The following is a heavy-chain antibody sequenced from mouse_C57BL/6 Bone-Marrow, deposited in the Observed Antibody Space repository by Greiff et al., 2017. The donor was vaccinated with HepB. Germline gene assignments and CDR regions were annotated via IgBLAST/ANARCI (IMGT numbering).Heavy chain of an antibody. CDR1: FSPFPLSF. CDR2: IHPSYIYT. V-gene: IGHV1-74*01. Sequence: SVTLSFPSSFSPFPLSFIHFFPHLPFQFLYFILMIHPSYIYTNYNQKFKGKATLTVDKSSSTAYMQLSSLTSEDSAVYYCAIPRRWFAYWGQGTLVTVSA. CDR3: AIPRRWFAY. J-gene: IGHJ3*01.